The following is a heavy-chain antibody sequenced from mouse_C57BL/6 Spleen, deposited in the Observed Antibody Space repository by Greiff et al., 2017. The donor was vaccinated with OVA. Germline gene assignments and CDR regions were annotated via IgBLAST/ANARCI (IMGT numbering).Heavy chain of an antibody. V-gene: IGHV1-54*01. J-gene: IGHJ4*01. Sequence: QVQLQQSGAELVRPGASVKVSCKASGYAFTNYLIEWVKQRPGQGLEWIGVINPGSGGTNYNEKFKGKATLTADKSSSNAYMQLSSLTAEDSAGYFCARLEGGAMGYWGQGTAVTVAS. CDR1: GYAFTNYL. CDR2: INPGSGGT. CDR3: ARLEGGAMGY.